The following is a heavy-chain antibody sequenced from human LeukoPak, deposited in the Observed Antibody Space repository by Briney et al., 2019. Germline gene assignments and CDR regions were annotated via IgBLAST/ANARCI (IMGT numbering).Heavy chain of an antibody. CDR1: RFTFSNYD. D-gene: IGHD3-3*01. V-gene: IGHV3-48*03. CDR2: ISSDGNTI. J-gene: IGHJ4*02. Sequence: PGGSLRLSCAASRFTFSNYDMNWVRQAPGKGLEWVSYISSDGNTIHYADSVKGRFTISRDNAKNSLYLQMNSLRAEDTAVYYCAPYDFWSGYWGQGTLVTVSS. CDR3: APYDFWSGY.